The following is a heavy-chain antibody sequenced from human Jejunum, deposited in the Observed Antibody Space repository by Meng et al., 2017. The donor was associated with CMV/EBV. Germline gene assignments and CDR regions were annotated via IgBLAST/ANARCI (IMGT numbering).Heavy chain of an antibody. CDR1: GFTFSSYW. D-gene: IGHD1-26*01. CDR3: GRDLTGELDH. V-gene: IGHV3-74*03. J-gene: IGHJ4*02. Sequence: EVQLVESGGGLVHPGXXXXLSCADSGFTFSSYWMHWVRQVPGEGLVWVSRINTDGSFTSYADSVKGRFTISRDNAKNTLYLQMNSLRVDDSAVYYCGRDLTGELDHWGQGTRVTVSS. CDR2: INTDGSFT.